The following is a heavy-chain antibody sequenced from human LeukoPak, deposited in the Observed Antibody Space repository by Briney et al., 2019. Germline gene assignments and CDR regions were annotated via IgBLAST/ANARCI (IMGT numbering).Heavy chain of an antibody. J-gene: IGHJ4*02. CDR1: GFTFSSSV. Sequence: GRSLRPSCAASGFTFSSSVMSWVRQAPGNWLDWDSAISGSSGSTYYADSVKGRFNISKDKSKNTLYLQMNSLRAEDTALYFCAKVDLSAVYDWGQGTLVTVSS. V-gene: IGHV3-23*01. CDR3: AKVDLSAVYD. CDR2: ISGSSGST. D-gene: IGHD5/OR15-5a*01.